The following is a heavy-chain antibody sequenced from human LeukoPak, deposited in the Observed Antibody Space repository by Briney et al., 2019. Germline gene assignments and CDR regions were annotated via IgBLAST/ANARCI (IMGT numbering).Heavy chain of an antibody. V-gene: IGHV3-7*03. CDR3: AKGSYYDSSGSFYFDY. CDR2: MKQDGSEK. Sequence: GGSLRLSCAASGFTFSSYWMSWVRQAPGKGLEWVANMKQDGSEKYYVDSVKGRFTISRDNSKNTLYVQVNSLGTEDTAAYYCAKGSYYDSSGSFYFDYWGQGTLVTVSS. CDR1: GFTFSSYW. J-gene: IGHJ4*02. D-gene: IGHD3-22*01.